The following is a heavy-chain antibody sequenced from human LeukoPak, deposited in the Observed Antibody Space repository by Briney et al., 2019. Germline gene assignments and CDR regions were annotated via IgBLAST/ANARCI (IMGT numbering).Heavy chain of an antibody. CDR2: INAGNGNT. Sequence: ASVKVSCKASGYTFTSYAMHWVRQAPGQRLEWMGWINAGNGNTKYSQKFQGRVTITRDTSASTAYMELSSLRSEDTAVYYCARDRPPMTTSNGPDAFDIWGQGTMVTVSS. CDR1: GYTFTSYA. J-gene: IGHJ3*02. CDR3: ARDRPPMTTSNGPDAFDI. V-gene: IGHV1-3*01. D-gene: IGHD4-17*01.